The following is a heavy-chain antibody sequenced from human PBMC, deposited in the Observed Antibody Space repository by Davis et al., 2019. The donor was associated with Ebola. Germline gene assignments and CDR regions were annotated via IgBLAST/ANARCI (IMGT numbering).Heavy chain of an antibody. V-gene: IGHV3-23*01. CDR2: ISDSGGST. Sequence: GGSLRLSCEASGFTFNTYGMNWARQAPGKGLEWVSGISDSGGSTHYADSVKGRFTIPRDNSRNTLSLQMNSLRAEDTAVYYCAKGGGTSSSDFRRTWGQGTLVTVSS. J-gene: IGHJ5*02. CDR3: AKGGGTSSSDFRRT. D-gene: IGHD6-6*01. CDR1: GFTFNTYG.